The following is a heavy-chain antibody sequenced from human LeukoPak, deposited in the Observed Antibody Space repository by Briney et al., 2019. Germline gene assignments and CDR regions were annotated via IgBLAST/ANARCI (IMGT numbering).Heavy chain of an antibody. CDR1: GFTFDDYA. CDR2: ISWNSGSI. Sequence: GRSLRLSCAASGFTFDDYAMHWVRQAPGKGLEWVSGISWNSGSIGYADSVKGRFTISRGNATNSLYLQMNSLRAEDTALYYCAKGYYYDSSGYYNYWGQGTLVTVSS. J-gene: IGHJ4*02. D-gene: IGHD3-22*01. CDR3: AKGYYYDSSGYYNY. V-gene: IGHV3-9*01.